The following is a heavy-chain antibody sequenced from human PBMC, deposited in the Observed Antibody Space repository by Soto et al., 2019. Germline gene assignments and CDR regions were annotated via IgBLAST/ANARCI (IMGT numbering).Heavy chain of an antibody. V-gene: IGHV4-59*01. J-gene: IGHJ4*02. CDR3: ARMNYYDTSGYPFDY. CDR2: IYFRGTT. CDR1: GGSISSYY. D-gene: IGHD3-22*01. Sequence: SETLSLTCTVSGGSISSYYWSWIRQPPGKGLEWIGYIYFRGTTNYNPSLKSRVTMSADTSKNQFSLKLNSVTAADTAVYYCARMNYYDTSGYPFDYWGQGMMVTVSS.